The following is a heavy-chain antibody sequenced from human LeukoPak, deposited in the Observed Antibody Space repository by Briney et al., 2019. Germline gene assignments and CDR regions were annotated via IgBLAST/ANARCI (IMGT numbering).Heavy chain of an antibody. D-gene: IGHD3-10*01. V-gene: IGHV3-23*01. Sequence: GGSLRLSCAAPGFTFSSYAMSWVRQAPGKGLEWVSAIRGIGGSTYYADSVKGRFTISRDNSKNTLYLQMNSLRDDDTAVYYCAREGYYGAFDIWGQGTMVTVSS. CDR2: IRGIGGST. CDR3: AREGYYGAFDI. CDR1: GFTFSSYA. J-gene: IGHJ3*02.